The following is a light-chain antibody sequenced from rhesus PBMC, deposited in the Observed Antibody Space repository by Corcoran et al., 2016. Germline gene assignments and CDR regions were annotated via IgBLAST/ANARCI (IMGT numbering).Light chain of an antibody. CDR2: GGS. CDR1: QTLLHYNGHTY. V-gene: IGKV2-72*01. CDR3: KQAMDFPCT. Sequence: DILLTQTPLSLPITPGEPASISCRSNQTLLHYNGHTYLHWYLQKQGRSPQLLIYGGSKRASGVPDRFNGSGSGSEFTQTSNKVEAGDAGVYYCKQAMDFPCTFGPGTKLDLK. J-gene: IGKJ3*01.